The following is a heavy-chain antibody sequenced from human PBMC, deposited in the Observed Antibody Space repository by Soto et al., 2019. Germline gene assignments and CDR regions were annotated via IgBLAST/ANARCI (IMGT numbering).Heavy chain of an antibody. Sequence: QVQLQQWGAGLLKPSETLSLTCAVYGGSFSGYYWSWIRQPPGKGLEWIGEINHSGSTNYNPSLKSRVTISVDTSKNQFSLKLSSVTAADTAVYYCARGPVWLRRIDYWGQGTLVTVSS. CDR3: ARGPVWLRRIDY. D-gene: IGHD5-12*01. CDR1: GGSFSGYY. V-gene: IGHV4-34*01. J-gene: IGHJ4*02. CDR2: INHSGST.